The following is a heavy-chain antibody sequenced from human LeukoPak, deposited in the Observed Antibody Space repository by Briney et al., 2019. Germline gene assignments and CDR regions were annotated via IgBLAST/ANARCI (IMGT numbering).Heavy chain of an antibody. D-gene: IGHD4-23*01. J-gene: IGHJ4*02. V-gene: IGHV4-61*01. CDR2: IHYSGSA. CDR1: GGSFSSGSYY. CDR3: ARDMGAPDYGSYSVDY. Sequence: SETLSLTCNVSGGSFSSGSYYWSWLRQPPGRGLEWIAYIHYSGSAAYNPSLKSRVTISRDMSTNQFSLKMTSVTAADTAVYFCARDMGAPDYGSYSVDYWGQGTLVTVSS.